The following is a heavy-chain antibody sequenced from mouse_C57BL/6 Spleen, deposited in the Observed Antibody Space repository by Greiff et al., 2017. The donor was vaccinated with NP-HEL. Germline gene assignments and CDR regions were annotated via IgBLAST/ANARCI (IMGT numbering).Heavy chain of an antibody. V-gene: IGHV1-55*01. CDR1: GYTFTSYW. Sequence: QVQLQQSGAELVKPGASVKMSCKASGYTFTSYWITWVKQRPGQGLEWIGDIYPGSGSTNYNEKFKSKATLTVDTSSSTAYMQLSSLTSEDSAVYYCARAYYSNCSYAMDYWGQGTSVTVSS. CDR2: IYPGSGST. D-gene: IGHD2-5*01. J-gene: IGHJ4*01. CDR3: ARAYYSNCSYAMDY.